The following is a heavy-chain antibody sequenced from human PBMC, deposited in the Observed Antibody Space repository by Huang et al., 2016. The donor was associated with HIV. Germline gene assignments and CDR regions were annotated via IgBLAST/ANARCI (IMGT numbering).Heavy chain of an antibody. V-gene: IGHV1-2*02. D-gene: IGHD6-6*01. CDR2: INPKRGGT. Sequence: QVQLVQSGAEVKNPGASGRGPCKASGYTFPDSNIPWVRPAPGQGLEWMGWINPKRGGTIYAQRFQGRITMTRDTTISTVHMDLRRIQSDDTAVYFCARDWSFGSSTSPADWGQGTLVTVSS. CDR1: GYTFPDSN. CDR3: ARDWSFGSSTSPAD. J-gene: IGHJ4*02.